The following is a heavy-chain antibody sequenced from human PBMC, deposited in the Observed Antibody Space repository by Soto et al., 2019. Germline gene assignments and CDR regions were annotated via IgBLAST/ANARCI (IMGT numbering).Heavy chain of an antibody. CDR2: ISYDGSNK. D-gene: IGHD1-26*01. CDR3: ARVSNIVGATYAFDI. V-gene: IGHV3-30-3*01. CDR1: GFTFSSYA. J-gene: IGHJ3*02. Sequence: PGGSLRLSCAASGFTFSSYAMHWVRQAPGKGLEWVAVISYDGSNKYYADSVKGRFTISRDNSKNTLYLQMNSLRAEDTAVYYCARVSNIVGATYAFDIWGQGTMVTVSS.